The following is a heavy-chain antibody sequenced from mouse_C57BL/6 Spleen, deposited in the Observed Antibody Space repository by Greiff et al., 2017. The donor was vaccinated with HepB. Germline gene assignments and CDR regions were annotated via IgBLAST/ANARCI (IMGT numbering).Heavy chain of an antibody. Sequence: VQLQQPGAELVMPGASVKLSCKASGYTFTSYWMHWVKQRPGQGLEWIGEIDPSDSYTNYNQKFKGKSTLTVDKSSNTAYMQLSSLTSEDSAVYYCARRGGESPDYWGQGTTLTVSS. CDR2: IDPSDSYT. CDR1: GYTFTSYW. J-gene: IGHJ2*01. CDR3: ARRGGESPDY. V-gene: IGHV1-69*01. D-gene: IGHD1-1*02.